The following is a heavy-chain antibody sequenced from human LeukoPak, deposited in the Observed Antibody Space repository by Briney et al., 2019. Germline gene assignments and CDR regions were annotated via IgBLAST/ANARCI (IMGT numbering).Heavy chain of an antibody. CDR1: GFTFSSYW. CDR3: ARDSTAAGIVVVITHPDY. Sequence: GGSLRLSCAASGFTFSSYWMSWVRQAPGKGLEWVANIKQDGSEKYYVDSVKGRFTISRDNAKNSLYLQMNSLRAEDTAVYYCARDSTAAGIVVVITHPDYWGQGTLVTVSS. CDR2: IKQDGSEK. D-gene: IGHD3-22*01. J-gene: IGHJ4*02. V-gene: IGHV3-7*01.